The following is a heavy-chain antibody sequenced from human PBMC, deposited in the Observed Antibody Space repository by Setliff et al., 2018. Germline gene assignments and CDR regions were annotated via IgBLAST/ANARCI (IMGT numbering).Heavy chain of an antibody. CDR1: GASISSNY. CDR3: ARGGYNGYAVFDD. V-gene: IGHV4-59*01. CDR2: IYYNGTT. D-gene: IGHD5-12*01. J-gene: IGHJ4*02. Sequence: SETLSLTCSVSGASISSNYWSWIRQSPGKGLEWIGYIYYNGTTRYSPSLRSRGTISVDTSKNKFSLSLSSVTAADTAVYYCARGGYNGYAVFDDWGQGALVTVSS.